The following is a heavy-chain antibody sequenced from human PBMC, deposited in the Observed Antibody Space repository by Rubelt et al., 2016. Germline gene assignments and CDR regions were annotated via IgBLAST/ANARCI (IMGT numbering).Heavy chain of an antibody. CDR1: GGSISSYY. CDR2: IYYSGST. D-gene: IGHD6-13*01. Sequence: QVQLQESGPGLVKPSETLSLTCTVSGGSISSYYWSWIRQPPGKGLEWIGYIYYSGSTNYNPSLKSRVTRVVDTAKNQFSLKLSSVTAADTAVYYCAREPAAGTSFDYWGQGTLVTVSS. J-gene: IGHJ4*02. V-gene: IGHV4-59*01. CDR3: AREPAAGTSFDY.